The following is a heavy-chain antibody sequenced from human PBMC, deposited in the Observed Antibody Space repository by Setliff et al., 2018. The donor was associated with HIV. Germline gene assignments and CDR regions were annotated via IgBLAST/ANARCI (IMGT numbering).Heavy chain of an antibody. J-gene: IGHJ3*02. CDR2: ISGYKGNT. Sequence: ASVKVSCKASGYTFTDYGISWVRQAPGQGLEWMGWISGYKGNTNYAQKFQGRVTITRDTSASTAYMELSSLRSEDTAVYYCARVRGQFTEDAFDIWGQGTMVTVSS. CDR3: ARVRGQFTEDAFDI. D-gene: IGHD2-8*02. CDR1: GYTFTDYG. V-gene: IGHV1-18*01.